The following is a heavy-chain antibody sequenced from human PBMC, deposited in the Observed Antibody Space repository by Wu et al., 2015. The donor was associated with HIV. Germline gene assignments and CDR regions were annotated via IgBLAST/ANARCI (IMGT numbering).Heavy chain of an antibody. D-gene: IGHD3-10*01. CDR2: IIPMFGTV. CDR3: ARATTMIRGIPNWLDP. CDR1: GGTFSSYV. V-gene: IGHV1-69*01. J-gene: IGHJ5*02. Sequence: QVQLVQSGPELRRPGSSVKVSCKAFGGTFSSYVINWVRQAPGQGLEWMGGIIPMFGTVNYAQKFQGRVTITTDESTSTAYMEMSSLRFEDTAVYYCARATTMIRGIPNWLDPWGQGTLVTVSS.